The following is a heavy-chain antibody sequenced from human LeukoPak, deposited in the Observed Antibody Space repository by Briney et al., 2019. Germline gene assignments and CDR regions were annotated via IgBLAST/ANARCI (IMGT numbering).Heavy chain of an antibody. V-gene: IGHV1-69*13. Sequence: GASVKVSCKASGGTFSSYAISWVRQAPGQGLEWMGGIIPIFGTANYAQKFQGRVTITADESTSTAYMEPSSLRSEDTAVYYCARGLAYSSGVRAGWFDPWGQGTLVTVSS. D-gene: IGHD6-19*01. CDR3: ARGLAYSSGVRAGWFDP. CDR2: IIPIFGTA. CDR1: GGTFSSYA. J-gene: IGHJ5*02.